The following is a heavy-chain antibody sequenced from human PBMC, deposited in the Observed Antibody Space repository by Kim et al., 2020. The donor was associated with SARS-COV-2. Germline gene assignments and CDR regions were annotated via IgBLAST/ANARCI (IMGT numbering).Heavy chain of an antibody. Sequence: GGSLRLSCAASGFTFSSYAMHWVRQAPGKGLEWVAVISYDGSNKYYADSVKGRFTISRDNSKNTLYLQMNSLRAEDTAVYYCRKSTASDAFDIWGQGTMVTVSS. J-gene: IGHJ3*02. V-gene: IGHV3-30-3*01. CDR3: RKSTASDAFDI. CDR1: GFTFSSYA. CDR2: ISYDGSNK.